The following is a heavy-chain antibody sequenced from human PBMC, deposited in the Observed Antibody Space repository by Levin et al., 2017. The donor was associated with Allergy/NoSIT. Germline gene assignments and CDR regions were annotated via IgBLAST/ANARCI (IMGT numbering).Heavy chain of an antibody. Sequence: SCAASGFTFSDYYMSWIRQAPGKGLEWLSYITSSGTTIYYADSVKGRFTISRDNAKNSLFLQMHSLRADDTAVYYCARGVDTTLVPSFDYWGQGAQVTVSS. V-gene: IGHV3-11*01. D-gene: IGHD5-18*01. CDR1: GFTFSDYY. CDR3: ARGVDTTLVPSFDY. J-gene: IGHJ4*02. CDR2: ITSSGTTI.